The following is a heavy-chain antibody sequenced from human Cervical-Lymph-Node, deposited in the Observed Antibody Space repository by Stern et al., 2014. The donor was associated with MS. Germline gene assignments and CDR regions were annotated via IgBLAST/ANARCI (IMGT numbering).Heavy chain of an antibody. Sequence: QLQESGPGLVKPSATLSLTCAVSGDSISSYTHYWAWFRQPPGKGLEWIGSVCSGGATYNTPTLKSPVTISVAKAKNPSPWGLNSVTAADTAVYYCAKHACTGAACPFDLWGQGTLVTVSS. J-gene: IGHJ4*02. D-gene: IGHD2-8*02. CDR1: GDSISSYTHY. CDR3: AKHACTGAACPFDL. V-gene: IGHV4-39*01. CDR2: VCSGGAT.